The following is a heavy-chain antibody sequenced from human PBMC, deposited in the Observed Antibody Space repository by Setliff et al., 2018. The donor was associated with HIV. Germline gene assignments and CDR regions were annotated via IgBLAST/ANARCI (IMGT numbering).Heavy chain of an antibody. CDR2: INPNSGGT. Sequence: GASVKVSCKAYGYTFTAYYMHWVRQAPGQGLEWMGWINPNSGGTNYAQKFRCRVTMTRDTSINTAHMYLSSLRSDDTAIYFCARGTDFWSGSSNFDYWGQVTQVTVSS. J-gene: IGHJ4*02. D-gene: IGHD3-3*01. CDR3: ARGTDFWSGSSNFDY. CDR1: GYTFTAYY. V-gene: IGHV1-2*02.